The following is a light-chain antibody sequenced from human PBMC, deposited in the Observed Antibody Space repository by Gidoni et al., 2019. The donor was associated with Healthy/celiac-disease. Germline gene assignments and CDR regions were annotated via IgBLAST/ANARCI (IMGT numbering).Light chain of an antibody. CDR2: GAS. CDR3: QQYNNWLGT. CDR1: QSVSSN. Sequence: EIVMTQSPATLSVSPGERATLSCRASQSVSSNLAWYQQKPGQAPRLLIYGASTRATGIPARFSGSGSGTEFTLTISSLQSEDFAVYYCQQYNNWLGTFXQXTKLXIK. V-gene: IGKV3-15*01. J-gene: IGKJ2*01.